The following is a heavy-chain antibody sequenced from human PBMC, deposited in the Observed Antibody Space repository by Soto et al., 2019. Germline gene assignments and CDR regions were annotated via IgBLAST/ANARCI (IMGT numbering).Heavy chain of an antibody. J-gene: IGHJ6*02. CDR3: ARGPKYYDFWSGYYYYYYGMDV. D-gene: IGHD3-3*01. Sequence: GGSLRLSCATSGFTFHDYAMSWVRQAPGKGLEWVSAIAFTGSATYYADSVKGRFTISRDNSKNTLYLQMNSLRAEDTAVYYCARGPKYYDFWSGYYYYYYGMDVWGQGTTVTV. CDR1: GFTFHDYA. V-gene: IGHV3-23*05. CDR2: IAFTGSAT.